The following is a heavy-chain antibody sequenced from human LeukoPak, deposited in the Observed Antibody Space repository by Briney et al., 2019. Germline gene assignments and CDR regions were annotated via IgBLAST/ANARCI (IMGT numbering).Heavy chain of an antibody. D-gene: IGHD3-3*01. CDR1: GFTFSSYA. CDR3: AKDADLGYDFWSGYFSFDY. CDR2: TSGSGGST. J-gene: IGHJ4*02. Sequence: GGSLRLSCAASGFTFSSYAMSWIRQAPGKGLEWVSATSGSGGSTYYADSVKGRFTISRDNSKNTLYLQMNSLRAEDTAVYYCAKDADLGYDFWSGYFSFDYWGQGTLVTVSS. V-gene: IGHV3-23*01.